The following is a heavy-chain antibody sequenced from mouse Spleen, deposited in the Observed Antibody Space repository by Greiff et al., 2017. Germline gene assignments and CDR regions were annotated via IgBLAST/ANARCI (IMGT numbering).Heavy chain of an antibody. CDR1: GYSFTSYW. CDR2: IYPGNSDT. CDR3: TRTGTRDYYAMDY. D-gene: IGHD4-1*01. Sequence: VQLQQSGTVLARPGASVKMSCKASGYSFTSYWMHWVKQRPGQGLEWIGAIYPGNSDTSYNQKFKGKAKLTAVTSASTAYMELSSLTNEDSAVYYCTRTGTRDYYAMDYWGQGTSVTVSS. J-gene: IGHJ4*01. V-gene: IGHV1-5*01.